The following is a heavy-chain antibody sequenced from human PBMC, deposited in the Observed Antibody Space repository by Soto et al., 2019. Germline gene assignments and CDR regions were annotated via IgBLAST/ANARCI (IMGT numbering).Heavy chain of an antibody. V-gene: IGHV3-21*01. J-gene: IGHJ3*02. CDR2: ISRSAGNT. CDR1: GFTFSSYS. Sequence: EVQLVESGGGLVKPGGSLSLSCAASGFTFSSYSMNWVRQAPGKGLEWVSSISRSAGNTYYADSVKGRFTISRDNAKNSMYLQMNSLRAEDTAVYYCARDQVPGLDAFDIWCQGTMVTVSS. CDR3: ARDQVPGLDAFDI.